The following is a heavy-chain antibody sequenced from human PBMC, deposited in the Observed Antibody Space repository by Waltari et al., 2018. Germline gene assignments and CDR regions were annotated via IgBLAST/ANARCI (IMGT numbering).Heavy chain of an antibody. V-gene: IGHV4-39*01. Sequence: QLRLQESGPGLVKPSETLSLTCTVYGDSMDKSRYFWGWIRRPPGEGLEWIASVYNGGTSYSNPSLKSRLSGFVDTSKNQFSLNLTSMTAADTAVYYCVRRGEDCSGGSCPDVFDLWGQGTMVTVSS. J-gene: IGHJ3*01. CDR3: VRRGEDCSGGSCPDVFDL. CDR1: GDSMDKSRYF. CDR2: VYNGGTS. D-gene: IGHD2-15*01.